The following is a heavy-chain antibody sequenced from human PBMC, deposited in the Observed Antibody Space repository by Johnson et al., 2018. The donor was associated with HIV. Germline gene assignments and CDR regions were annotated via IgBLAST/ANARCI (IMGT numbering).Heavy chain of an antibody. Sequence: QVQLVESGGGVVQPGRSLRLSCAASGFTFSSYGMHWVRQAPGKGLELVAVIWYDGSNKDYADSVKGRFTISRDNSKNTLYLQMNSLRAEDTAVYYCAKGLLIAAALVWGQGTMVTVSS. J-gene: IGHJ3*01. CDR3: AKGLLIAAALV. CDR2: IWYDGSNK. V-gene: IGHV3-33*06. D-gene: IGHD6-13*01. CDR1: GFTFSSYG.